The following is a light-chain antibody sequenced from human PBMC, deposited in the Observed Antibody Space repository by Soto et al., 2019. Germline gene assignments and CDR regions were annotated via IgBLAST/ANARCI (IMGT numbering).Light chain of an antibody. J-gene: IGLJ3*02. Sequence: QSVLTQPPSASGTPGQRVTISCSGSISNIGSNTGNWYQHFAGTAPKLLIYSDNQRPSGVPDRFSGSKSGTSASLAISGLQSEDEADYYCATWDDSLSGLVFGGGTKLTVL. CDR1: ISNIGSNT. CDR3: ATWDDSLSGLV. CDR2: SDN. V-gene: IGLV1-44*01.